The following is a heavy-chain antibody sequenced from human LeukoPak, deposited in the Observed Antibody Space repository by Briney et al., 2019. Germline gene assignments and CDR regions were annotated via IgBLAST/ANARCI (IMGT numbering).Heavy chain of an antibody. CDR3: AGNTVTTFDY. Sequence: GGSLRLSCAASGFTFSSYAMSWVRQAPGKGLEWISYITSSSSTIYYADSVKGRFTISRDNAKNSLYLQMNSLRDEDTAVYYCAGNTVTTFDYWGQGTLVTVSS. J-gene: IGHJ4*02. V-gene: IGHV3-48*02. CDR1: GFTFSSYA. CDR2: ITSSSSTI. D-gene: IGHD4-17*01.